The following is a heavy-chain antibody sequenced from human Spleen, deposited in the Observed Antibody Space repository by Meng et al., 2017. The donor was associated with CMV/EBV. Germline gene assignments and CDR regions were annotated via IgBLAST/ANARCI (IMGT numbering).Heavy chain of an antibody. V-gene: IGHV3-21*01. CDR3: ARDMDTLWFDP. CDR2: ISSSSSYI. Sequence: QLLVSWGLLVKRGASRTLSCAAFGIPFSSYGMNRVRPEPGKGLEWVSSISSSSSYIYYADSVEGRFTISRDNAKNSLYLQMNSLRAEDTAVYYCARDMDTLWFDPWGQGTLVTVSS. CDR1: GIPFSSYG. D-gene: IGHD5-18*01. J-gene: IGHJ5*02.